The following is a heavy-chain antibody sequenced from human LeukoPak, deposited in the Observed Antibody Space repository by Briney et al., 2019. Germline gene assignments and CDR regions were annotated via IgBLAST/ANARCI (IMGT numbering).Heavy chain of an antibody. J-gene: IGHJ4*02. Sequence: GGSLRLSCAASGXTFSSYAMSWVRQAPGKGLEWVSAISGSGGSTYYADSVKGRFTISRDNSKNTLYLQMNSLRAEDTAVYYCARAGDRIVGATYWGFDYWGQGTLVTVSS. CDR3: ARAGDRIVGATYWGFDY. V-gene: IGHV3-23*01. D-gene: IGHD1-26*01. CDR2: ISGSGGST. CDR1: GXTFSSYA.